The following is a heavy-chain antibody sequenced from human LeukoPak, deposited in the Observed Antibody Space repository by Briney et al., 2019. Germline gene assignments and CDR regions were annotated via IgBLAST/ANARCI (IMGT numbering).Heavy chain of an antibody. CDR3: ARRLMSSTNFDP. V-gene: IGHV3-21*01. D-gene: IGHD2-2*01. J-gene: IGHJ5*02. CDR2: ISSSSSYI. Sequence: GGSLRLSCAASGFTFSSYSMNWVRQAPGKGLEWVSSISSSSSYIYYADSVKGRFTISRDNAKNSLYLQMNSLRAEDTAVYYCARRLMSSTNFDPWGQGTLVTVSS. CDR1: GFTFSSYS.